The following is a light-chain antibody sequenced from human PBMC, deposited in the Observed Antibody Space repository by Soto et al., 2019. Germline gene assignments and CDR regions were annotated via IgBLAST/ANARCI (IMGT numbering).Light chain of an antibody. V-gene: IGKV3-11*01. CDR2: DAS. CDR1: QSVSSY. CDR3: QHYQVGQPIA. Sequence: EIVLTQSPGTLSLSPGERATLPCRASQSVSSYLAWYQQKPGQAPRLLIYDASNRATGIPARFSGSGSGTDFTLTISSLEPEDFALYYCQHYQVGQPIAFGRGTRLEIK. J-gene: IGKJ5*01.